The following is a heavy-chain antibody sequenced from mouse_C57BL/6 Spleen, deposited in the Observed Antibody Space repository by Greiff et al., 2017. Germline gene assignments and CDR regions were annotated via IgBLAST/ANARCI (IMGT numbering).Heavy chain of an antibody. Sequence: HLVESGPELVKPGASVKISCKASGYSFTDYNMNWVKQSNGKSLEWIGVINPNYGTTSYNQKFKGKATLTVDQSSSTAYMQLNSLTSEDSAVYYCARDDYDGYYYAMDYWGQGTSVTVSS. V-gene: IGHV1-39*01. CDR1: GYSFTDYN. D-gene: IGHD2-4*01. J-gene: IGHJ4*01. CDR3: ARDDYDGYYYAMDY. CDR2: INPNYGTT.